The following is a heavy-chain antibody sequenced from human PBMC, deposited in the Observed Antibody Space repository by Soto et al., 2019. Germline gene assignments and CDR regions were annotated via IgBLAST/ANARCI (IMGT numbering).Heavy chain of an antibody. CDR1: GGTFRTYA. CDR2: IIPIFGTV. V-gene: IGHV1-69*12. Sequence: QVQLLQSGAEVKKPGSSVRVSCEASGGTFRTYAISWVRQAPGQGLEWMGEIIPIFGTVNYAQRFQGRVTITADESTTTVYMDLRSLRSEDTAVYYCAKGAVAGTPTSYYHYGMDGWGQGTTVTVSS. D-gene: IGHD6-19*01. J-gene: IGHJ6*02. CDR3: AKGAVAGTPTSYYHYGMDG.